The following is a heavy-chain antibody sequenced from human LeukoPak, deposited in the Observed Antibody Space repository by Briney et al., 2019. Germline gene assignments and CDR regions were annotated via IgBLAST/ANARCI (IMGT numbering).Heavy chain of an antibody. CDR1: GYGFTTYW. J-gene: IGHJ4*02. Sequence: GESLQISCKGSGYGFTTYWISWVRQMPGKGLEWMGRIDPSDSYTNYSPSFQGHVTISADKSFSTAYLQWTSLKASDTAMYYCARHAKAYGSSCDYWGQGTLVTVSS. V-gene: IGHV5-10-1*01. CDR3: ARHAKAYGSSCDY. D-gene: IGHD6-13*01. CDR2: IDPSDSYT.